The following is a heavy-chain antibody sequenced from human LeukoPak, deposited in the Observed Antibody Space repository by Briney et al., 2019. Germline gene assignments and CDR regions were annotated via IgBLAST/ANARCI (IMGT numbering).Heavy chain of an antibody. CDR1: GGSISSYN. D-gene: IGHD3-10*01. CDR2: CYNSGST. J-gene: IGHJ4*02. CDR3: ARVGYYGSGSYETFDY. V-gene: IGHV4-59*01. Sequence: SETLSLTYTVSGGSISSYNWGWIRQPPGKGLEWIGYCYNSGSTNFSPSLKSRLTISLDTSKNQFSLKLTSVTAADTAVYYRARVGYYGSGSYETFDYWGQGTLVTVSS.